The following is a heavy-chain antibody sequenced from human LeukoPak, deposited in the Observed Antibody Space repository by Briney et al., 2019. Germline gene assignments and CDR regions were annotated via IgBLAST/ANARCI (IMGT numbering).Heavy chain of an antibody. CDR1: GFTFSSYS. CDR2: ISTSSSYI. J-gene: IGHJ4*02. Sequence: GGSLRLSCAVSGFTFSSYSMNWVRQAPGKGLEWVSSISTSSSYIYYADPVRGRFTISRHNAKNSLYLQMNSLRAEDTAVYYCAKKHDILTGPFDYWGQGTLVTVSS. V-gene: IGHV3-21*04. D-gene: IGHD3-9*01. CDR3: AKKHDILTGPFDY.